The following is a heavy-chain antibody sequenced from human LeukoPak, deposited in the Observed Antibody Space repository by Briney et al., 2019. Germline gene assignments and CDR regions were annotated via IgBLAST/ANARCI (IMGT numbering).Heavy chain of an antibody. CDR3: ARLATQRYCSGGSCYPRNDY. J-gene: IGHJ4*02. CDR2: INPSGGST. Sequence: ASVKVSCKASGYTFTRYYMYWVRQAPGQGLEWMGIINPSGGSTSYAQKFQGRVTMTRDMSTSTVYMELSSLRSEDTAVYYCARLATQRYCSGGSCYPRNDYWGQGTLVTVSS. D-gene: IGHD2-15*01. CDR1: GYTFTRYY. V-gene: IGHV1-46*01.